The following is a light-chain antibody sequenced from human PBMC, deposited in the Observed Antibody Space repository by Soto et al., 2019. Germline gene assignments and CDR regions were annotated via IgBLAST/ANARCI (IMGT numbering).Light chain of an antibody. CDR2: EGS. Sequence: SVLTQPASVNGSHGQSSTIFSTGTSSDVGSYNLVSWYQQHPGKAPKLMIYEGSKRPSGVSNRFSGSKSGNTASLTISGLQAEDEADYYCCSYAGSSTFYVFGTVSKVTVL. J-gene: IGLJ1*01. CDR1: SSDVGSYNL. CDR3: CSYAGSSTFYV. V-gene: IGLV2-23*01.